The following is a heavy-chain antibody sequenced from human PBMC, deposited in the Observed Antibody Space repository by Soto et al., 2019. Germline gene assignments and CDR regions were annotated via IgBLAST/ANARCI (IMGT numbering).Heavy chain of an antibody. CDR2: IYYSGST. Sequence: SETLSLTCTVSGGSISSGDYYWSWIRQHPGKGLEWIGYIYYSGSTYYNPSLKSRVTISVDTSKNQFSLKLSSVTAADTAVYYFVRWWSGSRQRFDPWGQGTLVPVSS. J-gene: IGHJ5*02. CDR3: VRWWSGSRQRFDP. CDR1: GGSISSGDYY. V-gene: IGHV4-31*03. D-gene: IGHD3-3*01.